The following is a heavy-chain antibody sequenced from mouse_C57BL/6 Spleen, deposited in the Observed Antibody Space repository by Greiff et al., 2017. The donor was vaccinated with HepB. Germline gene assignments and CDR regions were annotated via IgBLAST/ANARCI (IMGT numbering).Heavy chain of an antibody. V-gene: IGHV5-4*01. J-gene: IGHJ2*01. CDR2: ISDGGSYT. D-gene: IGHD4-1*01. CDR1: GFTFSSYA. CDR3: ARGSNWDDGYYFDY. Sequence: VQGVESGGGLVKPGGSLKLSCAASGFTFSSYAMSWVRQTPEKRLEWVATISDGGSYTYYPDNVKGRFTISRDNAKNNLYLQMSHLKSEDTAMYYCARGSNWDDGYYFDYWGQGTTLTVSS.